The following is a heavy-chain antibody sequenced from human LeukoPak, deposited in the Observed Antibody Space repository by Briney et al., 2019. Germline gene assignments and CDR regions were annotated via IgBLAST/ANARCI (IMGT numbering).Heavy chain of an antibody. V-gene: IGHV3-23*01. CDR3: AKSGLNRFDY. D-gene: IGHD2-15*01. CDR2: ISGSGGSGST. J-gene: IGHJ4*02. CDR1: GFTFSDYY. Sequence: PGGSLRLSCAASGFTFSDYYMSWIRQAPGKGLEWVSGISGSGGSGSTYYADSVKGRFTISRDNSKNTLFLQMNSLRAEDTAVYYCAKSGLNRFDYWGQGTLVTVSS.